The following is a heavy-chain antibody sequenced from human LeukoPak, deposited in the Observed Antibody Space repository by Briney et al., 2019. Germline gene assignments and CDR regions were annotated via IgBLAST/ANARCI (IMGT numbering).Heavy chain of an antibody. D-gene: IGHD3-10*01. Sequence: SQTLSLTCTVSGASISSGDYHWNWIRQPPGKGLEWIGFIHDSGSTYYNPSLRSRVSISRDMSKNQLSLMLSSVTAADTAVYYCARGFGAGNYYYGWFDPWGQGTLVSVSS. V-gene: IGHV4-30-4*01. CDR3: ARGFGAGNYYYGWFDP. CDR2: IHDSGST. J-gene: IGHJ5*02. CDR1: GASISSGDYH.